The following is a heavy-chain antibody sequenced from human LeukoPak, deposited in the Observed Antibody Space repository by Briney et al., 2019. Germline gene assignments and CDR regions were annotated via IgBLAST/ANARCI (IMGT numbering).Heavy chain of an antibody. J-gene: IGHJ4*02. CDR2: VMGGGITT. V-gene: IGHV3-23*01. D-gene: IGHD3-22*01. Sequence: GGFLRLSCAASGFTFSSYAMGWVRQAPGKGLEWVSSVMGGGITTYYADSMKGRFTISRDNSKDTLFLQINSLRAEDTATYYCAKASTRDSGYYFDSWGQGTLVTVSS. CDR3: AKASTRDSGYYFDS. CDR1: GFTFSSYA.